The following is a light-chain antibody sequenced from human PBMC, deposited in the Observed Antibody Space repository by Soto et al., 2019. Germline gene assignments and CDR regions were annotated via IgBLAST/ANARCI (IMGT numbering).Light chain of an antibody. CDR3: QQRSNWPPWT. CDR2: RTS. V-gene: IGKV3-15*01. CDR1: QTISSN. J-gene: IGKJ1*01. Sequence: ETVMTQSPATLSVSPGERATLSCRASQTISSNLAWYQQKPGQAPRLLMFRTSTRATGIPARFSGSGSGTEFNITISSLQSEDFAVYYCQQRSNWPPWTFGQGTKV.